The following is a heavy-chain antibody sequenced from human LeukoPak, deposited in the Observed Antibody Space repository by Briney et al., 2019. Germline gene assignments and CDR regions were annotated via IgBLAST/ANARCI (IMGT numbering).Heavy chain of an antibody. V-gene: IGHV3-21*01. D-gene: IGHD3-22*01. Sequence: GGSLRLSCAASGFTFRSYSMNWVRQAPGKGLEWVSAIDPSSTYIYYADSVKGRFTISRDNAKNSLYLQMNSLRAEDTAVYYCASWPENPLLYYYDSSGPFPGSLDAFDIWGQGTMVTVSS. CDR2: IDPSSTYI. CDR3: ASWPENPLLYYYDSSGPFPGSLDAFDI. J-gene: IGHJ3*02. CDR1: GFTFRSYS.